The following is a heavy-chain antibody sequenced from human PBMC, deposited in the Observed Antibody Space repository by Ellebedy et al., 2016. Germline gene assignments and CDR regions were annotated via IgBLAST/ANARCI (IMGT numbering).Heavy chain of an antibody. J-gene: IGHJ6*02. CDR3: ARDRAIVVVPAANYYGMDV. CDR2: IWYDGSNK. D-gene: IGHD2-2*01. Sequence: GGSLRLSCAASGFTFSSYGMHWVRQAPGKGLEWVAVIWYDGSNKYYADSVKGRFTISRDNSKNTLYLQMNSLRAEDTAVYYCARDRAIVVVPAANYYGMDVWGQGTTVTVSS. CDR1: GFTFSSYG. V-gene: IGHV3-33*01.